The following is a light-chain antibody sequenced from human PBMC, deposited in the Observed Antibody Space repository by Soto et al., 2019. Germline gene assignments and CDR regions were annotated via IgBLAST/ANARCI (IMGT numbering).Light chain of an antibody. CDR2: RNN. CDR3: TAWDDTLRGPL. CDR1: SSNIGSNY. J-gene: IGLJ2*01. V-gene: IGLV1-47*01. Sequence: QPVLTQPPSASGTPGQRVTISCSGSSSNIGSNYVYWYQQLPGTAPKLLIYRNNQRPSGVPDRFSGSKSGPSASLAISGXXXXXXXDYYCTAWDDTLRGPLFGGGTKLTVL.